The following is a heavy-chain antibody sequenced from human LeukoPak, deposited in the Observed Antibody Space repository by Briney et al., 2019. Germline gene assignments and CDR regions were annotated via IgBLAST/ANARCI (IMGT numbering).Heavy chain of an antibody. CDR3: AKEGGHTYSNPCWYFDF. D-gene: IGHD4-11*01. V-gene: IGHV3-30*18. J-gene: IGHJ2*01. CDR2: ISADGGGK. CDR1: GFTFSTYG. Sequence: GGSLRLSYVASGFTFSTYGMHWVRQAPGKGLEWVAVISADGGGKFYADSVKGRFTISRDNSKNALFLQMNSLGAEDTAVYYCAKEGGHTYSNPCWYFDFWGRGTLVTVS.